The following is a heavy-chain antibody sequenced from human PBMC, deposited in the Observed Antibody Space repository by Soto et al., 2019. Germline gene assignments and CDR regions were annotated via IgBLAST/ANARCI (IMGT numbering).Heavy chain of an antibody. CDR1: GFTFSSYS. J-gene: IGHJ4*02. Sequence: PGGSLRLSCAASGFTFSSYSMNWVHQAPGKGLEWVSYISSSSSTIYCADSVKGRFTISRDNAKNSLYLQMNSLRDEDTAVYYCARDAYDYVWDSDNDYRAQRTLVTVSS. V-gene: IGHV3-48*02. CDR2: ISSSSSTI. D-gene: IGHD3-16*01. CDR3: ARDAYDYVWDSDNDY.